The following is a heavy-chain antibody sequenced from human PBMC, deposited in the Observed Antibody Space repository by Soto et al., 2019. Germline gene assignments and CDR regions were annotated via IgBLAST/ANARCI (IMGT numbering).Heavy chain of an antibody. J-gene: IGHJ3*02. Sequence: ASVKVSCKVSGYTLTELSMHWVRQAPGKGLEWMGGFDPEDGETIYAQKFQGRVTMTEDTSTDTAYTELSSLRSEDTAVYYCAGPNDSSSSPDAFDIWGQGTMVTVSS. CDR3: AGPNDSSSSPDAFDI. V-gene: IGHV1-24*01. CDR2: FDPEDGET. CDR1: GYTLTELS. D-gene: IGHD6-6*01.